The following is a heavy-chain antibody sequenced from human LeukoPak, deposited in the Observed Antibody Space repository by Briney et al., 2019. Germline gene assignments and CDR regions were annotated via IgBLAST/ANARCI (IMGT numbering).Heavy chain of an antibody. CDR2: ISAYNGNT. V-gene: IGHV1-18*01. D-gene: IGHD7-27*01. J-gene: IGHJ2*01. CDR1: GYTFTSYG. CDR3: ARDVGLNWDVWYFDL. Sequence: ASVKVSCKASGYTFTSYGISWVRQAPGQGLEWMGWISAYNGNTNYAQKLQGRVTMTTDTSTSTAYMELRSLRSDDTAVYYCARDVGLNWDVWYFDLWGRGTLVTVSS.